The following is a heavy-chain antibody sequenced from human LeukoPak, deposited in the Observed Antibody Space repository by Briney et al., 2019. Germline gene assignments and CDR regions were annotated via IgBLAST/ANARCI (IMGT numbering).Heavy chain of an antibody. CDR3: ARGIFALSGSFPAGAPDAFDI. Sequence: GASVKVSCKASGYTFTSYGISWVRQAPGQGLEWMGWISAYNGNTNYAQKLQGRVTMTTDTSTSTAYMELRSLRSDDTAVYYCARGIFALSGSFPAGAPDAFDIWGQGTMVTVSS. CDR1: GYTFTSYG. D-gene: IGHD1-26*01. CDR2: ISAYNGNT. V-gene: IGHV1-18*01. J-gene: IGHJ3*02.